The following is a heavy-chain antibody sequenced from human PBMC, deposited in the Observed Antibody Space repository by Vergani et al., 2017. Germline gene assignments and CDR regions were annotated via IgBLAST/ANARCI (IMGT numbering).Heavy chain of an antibody. D-gene: IGHD3-10*01. CDR2: ISGSGGST. CDR3: AKARGITMVRGINWFDP. J-gene: IGHJ5*02. V-gene: IGHV3-23*01. CDR1: GFTFSSYA. Sequence: EVQLLESGGGLVQPGGSLRLSCAASGFTFSSYAMSWVRQAPGKGLEWVSAISGSGGSTYYADSVKGRFTISRDNSKNTLYLQMNSLRAEDTAVYYCAKARGITMVRGINWFDPWGQGTLVTVSS.